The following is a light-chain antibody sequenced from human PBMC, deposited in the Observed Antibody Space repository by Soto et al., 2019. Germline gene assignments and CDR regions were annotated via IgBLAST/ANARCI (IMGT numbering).Light chain of an antibody. CDR2: AAS. CDR1: QILNSR. J-gene: IGKJ1*01. CDR3: QQSYSTPRT. V-gene: IGKV1-39*01. Sequence: DLQLTQSPFTLSESFGDRVTLTCRASQILNSRLAWYQQKPGKAPKLLIYAASSLQSGVPSRFSGSGSGTDFTLTISSLQPEDFATYYCQQSYSTPRTFGQGTKVDIK.